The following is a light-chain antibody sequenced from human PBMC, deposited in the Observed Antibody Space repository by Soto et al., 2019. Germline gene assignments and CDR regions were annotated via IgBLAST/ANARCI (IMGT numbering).Light chain of an antibody. Sequence: QSALTQPRSVSGSPGQSITLSCDGSTSDVGAYNLVSWYQQHPGEAPKLMIYDVIKRPSGVPYRFSGSKSCNTASLTISGLQADDEADYYCCSYAGNFIWVFGGGTKLTVL. CDR3: CSYAGNFIWV. CDR2: DVI. V-gene: IGLV2-11*01. J-gene: IGLJ3*02. CDR1: TSDVGAYNL.